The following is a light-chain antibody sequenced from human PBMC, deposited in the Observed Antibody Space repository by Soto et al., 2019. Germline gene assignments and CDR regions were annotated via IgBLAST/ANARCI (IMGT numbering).Light chain of an antibody. CDR2: DAS. J-gene: IGKJ5*01. CDR3: LPYATLPP. Sequence: QLTQAPASRSASLRDRVSITLQASQNINNYLKWYQKKPGRATKLLIYDASNLDAGVASRFRGSGFGTDSTFTISRLQPEDIAKYYRLPYATLPPFGKGTRLEIK. CDR1: QNINNY. V-gene: IGKV1-33*01.